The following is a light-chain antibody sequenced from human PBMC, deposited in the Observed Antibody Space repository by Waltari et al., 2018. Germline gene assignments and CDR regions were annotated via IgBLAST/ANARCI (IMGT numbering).Light chain of an antibody. CDR1: QSISNY. V-gene: IGKV1-39*01. Sequence: DIQMTQSPSSLSASVGDRVTITCRASQSISNYLNWYLQKPGKAPTLLIYGASSLQSGVPSRFSGSGSGTDFTLTISSLQPEDSAIYHCQQSYSAPPTFGGGTKVEI. CDR2: GAS. CDR3: QQSYSAPPT. J-gene: IGKJ4*01.